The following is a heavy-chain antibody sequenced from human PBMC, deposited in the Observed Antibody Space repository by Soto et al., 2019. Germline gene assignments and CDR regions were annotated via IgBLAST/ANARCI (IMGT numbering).Heavy chain of an antibody. D-gene: IGHD6-25*01. CDR1: GGFINTYY. Sequence: ETLYVTCTVTGGFINTYYWSWIRQPPGKGLEWIGYIYYDGSTSYNPSLRSRVTISVDTSKNQFSLILSSVTSADTAVYYCARDQLSSGLYVWFDPWGQGTLVTVS. CDR2: IYYDGST. CDR3: ARDQLSSGLYVWFDP. V-gene: IGHV4-59*01. J-gene: IGHJ5*02.